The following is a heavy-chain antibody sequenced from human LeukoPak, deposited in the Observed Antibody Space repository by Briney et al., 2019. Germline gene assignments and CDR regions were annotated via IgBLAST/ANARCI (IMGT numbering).Heavy chain of an antibody. CDR1: GFTFTSSA. CDR3: AAPTDFWSGYST. Sequence: SVKVSCKASGFTFTSSAVQWVRQARGQRLEWIGWIVVGSGNTNYAQKFQERVTITRDMSTSTAYMELSSLRSEDMAVYYCAAPTDFWSGYSTWGQGTMVTVSS. D-gene: IGHD3-3*01. CDR2: IVVGSGNT. J-gene: IGHJ3*01. V-gene: IGHV1-58*01.